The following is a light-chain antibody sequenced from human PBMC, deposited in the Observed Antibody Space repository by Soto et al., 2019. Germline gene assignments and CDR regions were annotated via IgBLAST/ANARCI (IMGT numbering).Light chain of an antibody. CDR1: KLGDKY. CDR3: QAWDSSIYVV. CDR2: QDS. Sequence: SYELTQPPSVSVSPGQTASITCSGAKLGDKYACWYQQKPGQSPVLVIYQDSKRPSGIPERFSGSNSGNTATLTIGGTQAMDEADYYCQAWDSSIYVVFGGGTKLTVL. J-gene: IGLJ2*01. V-gene: IGLV3-1*01.